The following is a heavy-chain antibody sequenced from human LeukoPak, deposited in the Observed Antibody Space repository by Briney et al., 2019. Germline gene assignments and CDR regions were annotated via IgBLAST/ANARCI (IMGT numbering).Heavy chain of an antibody. CDR1: GYTFTGYY. J-gene: IGHJ4*02. D-gene: IGHD6-13*01. CDR2: INPNSGGT. V-gene: IGHV1-2*02. CDR3: ATAGYSSSWYDY. Sequence: ASVKVSCKASGYTFTGYYMHWVRQAPGQGLEWMGWINPNSGGTNYAQKFQGRVTMTRDTSISTAYMELSRLRSDDTAEYYCATAGYSSSWYDYWGQGTLVTVSS.